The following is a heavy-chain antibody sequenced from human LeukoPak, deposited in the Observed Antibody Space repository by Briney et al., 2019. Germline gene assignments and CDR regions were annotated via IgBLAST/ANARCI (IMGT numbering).Heavy chain of an antibody. CDR1: GGSISSSSYC. J-gene: IGHJ4*02. CDR2: IYYSGST. V-gene: IGHV4-39*01. Sequence: SETLSLTCTVSGGSISSSSYCWGWIRQPPGKGLEWIGSIYYSGSTYYNPSLKSRVTISVDTSKNQFSLKLSSVTAADTAVYYCARYNTIPGNDYWGQGTLVTVSS. D-gene: IGHD3-3*01. CDR3: ARYNTIPGNDY.